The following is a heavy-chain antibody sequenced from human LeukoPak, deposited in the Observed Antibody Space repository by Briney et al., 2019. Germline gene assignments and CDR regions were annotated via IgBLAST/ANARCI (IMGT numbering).Heavy chain of an antibody. CDR3: ARDIVVVVAATEGSLDY. Sequence: ASVKVSCKASGYTFTGYYVHWVRQAPGQGLEWMGWMNPKSGGTNYAQKFEARVTMNRDTSISTAYMELSRLRSDDTAVYYCARDIVVVVAATEGSLDYWGQGTLVTVSS. D-gene: IGHD2-15*01. CDR2: MNPKSGGT. V-gene: IGHV1-2*02. J-gene: IGHJ4*02. CDR1: GYTFTGYY.